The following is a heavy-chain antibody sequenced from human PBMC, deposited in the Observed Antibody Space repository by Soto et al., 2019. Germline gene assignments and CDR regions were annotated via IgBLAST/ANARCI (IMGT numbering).Heavy chain of an antibody. Sequence: SETLSLTCAVSGGSISSGGYSWSWIRQPPGKGLEWIGYIYHSGSTYYNPSLKSRVTISVDPSKNQFSLTLSPVTAADTAVYYCAVGQYLAWSPYWGQGALVTVSS. D-gene: IGHD2-15*01. J-gene: IGHJ4*02. V-gene: IGHV4-30-2*01. CDR1: GGSISSGGYS. CDR2: IYHSGST. CDR3: AVGQYLAWSPY.